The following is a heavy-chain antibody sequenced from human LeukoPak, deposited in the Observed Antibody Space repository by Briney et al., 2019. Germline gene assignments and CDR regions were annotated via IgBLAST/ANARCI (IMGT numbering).Heavy chain of an antibody. CDR2: IYYSGST. CDR3: ASRPHTAMANFDY. D-gene: IGHD5-18*01. CDR1: GGSISSSSYY. Sequence: SETLSLTSTVSGGSISSSSYYWGWIRQPPGKGLEWIGSIYYSGSTYYNPSLKSRVTISVDTSKNQFSLKLSSVTAADTAVYYCASRPHTAMANFDYWGQGTLVTVSS. V-gene: IGHV4-39*01. J-gene: IGHJ4*02.